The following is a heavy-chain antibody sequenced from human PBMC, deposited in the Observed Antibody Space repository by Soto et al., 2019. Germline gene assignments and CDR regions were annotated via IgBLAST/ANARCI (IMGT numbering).Heavy chain of an antibody. CDR3: ARDSGSSSDYYGMDV. J-gene: IGHJ6*04. V-gene: IGHV3-21*02. D-gene: IGHD6-13*01. CDR2: ISSSSSYI. Sequence: EVQLVDSGGGLVKPGGSLRLSCAASGFIFTSYSMNWVRQAPGKGLEWVSSISSSSSYIYYADSVKGRFTITRDNAKNSLYLQMSSLRAEDTAVYYCARDSGSSSDYYGMDVWRKGTTVTVSS. CDR1: GFIFTSYS.